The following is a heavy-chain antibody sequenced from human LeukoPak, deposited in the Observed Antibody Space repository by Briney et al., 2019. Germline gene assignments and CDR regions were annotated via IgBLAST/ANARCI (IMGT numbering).Heavy chain of an antibody. CDR3: ARDRYGDGFAHLDY. CDR1: GHTFADWY. J-gene: IGHJ4*02. D-gene: IGHD5-24*01. Sequence: ASVKVSCKASGHTFADWYMHWVRQAPGQGLEWMGWINPNSGATSYAQKLQGRVAITWDTSITTAYMDLSRLTSDDTAVYYCARDRYGDGFAHLDYWGQGALVTVSS. V-gene: IGHV1-2*02. CDR2: INPNSGAT.